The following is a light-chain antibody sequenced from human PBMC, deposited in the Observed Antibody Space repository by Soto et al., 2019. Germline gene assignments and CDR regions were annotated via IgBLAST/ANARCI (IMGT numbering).Light chain of an antibody. Sequence: EIVMTQSPATLSVSPGERATLSCRASQSVSSNLVWYQQKPGQASRLLIYGASTRATGIPARFSGSGSGTEFTLTISSLQSEDFAVYYCQQYNNWPPWTFGQGTKVEIK. J-gene: IGKJ1*01. CDR2: GAS. CDR3: QQYNNWPPWT. CDR1: QSVSSN. V-gene: IGKV3-15*01.